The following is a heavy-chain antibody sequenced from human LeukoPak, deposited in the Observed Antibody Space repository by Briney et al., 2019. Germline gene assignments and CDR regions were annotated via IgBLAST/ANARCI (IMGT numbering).Heavy chain of an antibody. CDR1: GFTFSSYV. CDR3: AKDPKNYYDSSGYSDY. V-gene: IGHV3-30*04. CDR2: ISYDGSNK. J-gene: IGHJ4*02. D-gene: IGHD3-22*01. Sequence: GGSLRLSCAASGFTFSSYVMHWVRQAPGKGLEWVALISYDGSNKYYADSVKGRFTTSRDNSKNTLYLQMNSLRAEDTAVYYCAKDPKNYYDSSGYSDYWGQGTLVTVSS.